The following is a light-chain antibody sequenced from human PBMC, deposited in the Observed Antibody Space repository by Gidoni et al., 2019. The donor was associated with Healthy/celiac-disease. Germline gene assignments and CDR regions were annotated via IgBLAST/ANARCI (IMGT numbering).Light chain of an antibody. CDR2: DAS. Sequence: AIQLTQSPSSLSASVGDRVTITSRASQGISSALAWYQQKPGKAPKLLIYDASSLESGVPSRFSGSGSGTDFTLTISSLQPEDFATYYCQQFQAFGQGTKLEIK. J-gene: IGKJ2*01. CDR3: QQFQA. V-gene: IGKV1-13*02. CDR1: QGISSA.